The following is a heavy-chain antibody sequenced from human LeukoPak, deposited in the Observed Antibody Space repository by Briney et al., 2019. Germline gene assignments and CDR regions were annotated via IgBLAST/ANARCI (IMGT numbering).Heavy chain of an antibody. CDR2: ISWDGGST. V-gene: IGHV3-43*01. J-gene: IGHJ4*02. Sequence: GGSLRLSCAASGFTFDDYTMHWVRQAPGKGLEWVSLISWDGGSTYYADSVKGRFTISRDNSKNSLYLQMNSLRTEDTALYYCAKDSGYSGYSGPFDYWGQGTLVTVSS. CDR1: GFTFDDYT. CDR3: AKDSGYSGYSGPFDY. D-gene: IGHD5-12*01.